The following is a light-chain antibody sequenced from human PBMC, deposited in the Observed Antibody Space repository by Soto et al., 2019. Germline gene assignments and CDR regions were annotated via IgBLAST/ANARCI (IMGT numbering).Light chain of an antibody. Sequence: DLQMTQSPSTLSASVGDRVTITCRASQSISNWLAWYQQKPGKAPKLLIYKASNLESGVPSRFSGSGSGTEVTLTISSLQPDDFASYYGQQYNGTFGQRTNVEIK. CDR3: QQYNGT. V-gene: IGKV1-5*03. CDR2: KAS. CDR1: QSISNW. J-gene: IGKJ1*01.